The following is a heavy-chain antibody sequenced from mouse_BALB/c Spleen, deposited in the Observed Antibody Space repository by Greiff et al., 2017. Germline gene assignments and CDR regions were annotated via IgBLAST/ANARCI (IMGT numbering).Heavy chain of an antibody. CDR2: IDPENGNT. CDR3: APYGNYVAMDD. CDR1: GFNIKDYY. Sequence: EVKLQESGAELVRPGALVKLSCKASGFNIKDYYMHWVKQRPEQGLEWIGWIDPENGNTIYDPKFQGKASITADTSSNTAYLQLSSLTSEDTAVYYCAPYGNYVAMDDWGQGTSVTVSS. V-gene: IGHV14-1*02. D-gene: IGHD2-10*02. J-gene: IGHJ4*01.